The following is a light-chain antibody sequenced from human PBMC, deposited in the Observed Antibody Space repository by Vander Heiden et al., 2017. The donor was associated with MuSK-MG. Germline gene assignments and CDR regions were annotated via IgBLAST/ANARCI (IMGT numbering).Light chain of an antibody. CDR2: AAS. V-gene: IGKV1-39*01. J-gene: IGKJ2*01. CDR1: QSISNY. Sequence: DIHLAQSPSSLSASVGDRVTITCRASQSISNYLNWYQQKPGKAPKLLIYAASSLQSGVPSRFSGSGSGTDFTLTISSLQPEDFATYSCQQSDSTPYNFGQGTKVEIK. CDR3: QQSDSTPYN.